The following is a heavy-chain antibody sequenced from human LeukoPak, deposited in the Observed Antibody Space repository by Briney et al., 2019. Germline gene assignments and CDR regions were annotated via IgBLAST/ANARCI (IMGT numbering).Heavy chain of an antibody. J-gene: IGHJ4*02. CDR2: ISSSSSYI. CDR1: GFTFSSYS. D-gene: IGHD1-26*01. V-gene: IGHV3-21*01. CDR3: ARDRSGSYRRALKY. Sequence: GGSLRLSCAASGFTFSSYSMNWVRQAPGKGLEWVSSISSSSSYIYYADSVKGRFTISRDNAKNSLYLQMNSLRAEDTAVYYCARDRSGSYRRALKYWGQGTLVTVSS.